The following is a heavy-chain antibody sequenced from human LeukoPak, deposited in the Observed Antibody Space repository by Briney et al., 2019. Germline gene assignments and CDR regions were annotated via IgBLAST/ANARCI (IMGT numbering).Heavy chain of an antibody. Sequence: GRSLRLSCAASGFTFSSYGMHWVRQAPGKGLEWVAVISYDGSKKNYADSVKGRFTISRDNSKNTLYLQMSSLRVEDTAVYHCAKAITAMVTDYWGQGTLVTVSS. J-gene: IGHJ4*02. CDR3: AKAITAMVTDY. D-gene: IGHD5-18*01. CDR1: GFTFSSYG. CDR2: ISYDGSKK. V-gene: IGHV3-30*18.